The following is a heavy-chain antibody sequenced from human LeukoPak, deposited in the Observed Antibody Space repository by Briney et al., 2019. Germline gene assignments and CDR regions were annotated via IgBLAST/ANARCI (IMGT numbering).Heavy chain of an antibody. V-gene: IGHV5-51*01. CDR2: IYPGDSDT. Sequence: GVSLQISCKGSGYSFTSYWIGWVRPMPGKGLEWMGIIYPGDSDTRYSPSFQGQVTISADKSISTAYLQWSSLKASDTAMYYCARARTYYYDSSGSPDAFDIWGQGTMVTVSS. CDR3: ARARTYYYDSSGSPDAFDI. CDR1: GYSFTSYW. D-gene: IGHD3-22*01. J-gene: IGHJ3*02.